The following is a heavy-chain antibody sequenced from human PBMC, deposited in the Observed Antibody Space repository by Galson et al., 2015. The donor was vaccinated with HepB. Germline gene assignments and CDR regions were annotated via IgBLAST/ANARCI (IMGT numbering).Heavy chain of an antibody. V-gene: IGHV3-33*01. J-gene: IGHJ4*02. D-gene: IGHD2-2*01. CDR1: GFTFTKYG. CDR3: ARDRTYCGSPSCSRMDPNY. CDR2: IWSDGSDK. Sequence: SLRLSCATSGFTFTKYGMHWVRQAPGKGLEWVALIWSDGSDKNYADSVKGRFTISRDNSKNTVSLQMDSLRAEDTAVYYCARDRTYCGSPSCSRMDPNYWGQGTLVTVSS.